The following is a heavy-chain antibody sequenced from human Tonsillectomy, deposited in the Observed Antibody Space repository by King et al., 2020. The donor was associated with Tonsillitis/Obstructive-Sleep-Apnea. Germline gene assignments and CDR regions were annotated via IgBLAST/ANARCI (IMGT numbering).Heavy chain of an antibody. CDR2: ISNTGVSA. J-gene: IGHJ4*02. CDR3: ARLGQYYDFWSGYYATEGYFDY. D-gene: IGHD3-3*01. Sequence: VQLVESGGGLVQPGGSLRLSCVASGFTFNNYAMHWVRQAPGKGLEYVSAISNTGVSAYYANSVKGRFTISRDNSKNTLYLQIGSLRAEDMAVYYCARLGQYYDFWSGYYATEGYFDYWGQGTLVTVSS. V-gene: IGHV3-64*01. CDR1: GFTFNNYA.